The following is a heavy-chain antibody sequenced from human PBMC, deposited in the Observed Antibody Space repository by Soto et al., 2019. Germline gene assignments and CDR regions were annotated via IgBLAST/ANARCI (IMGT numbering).Heavy chain of an antibody. J-gene: IGHJ6*02. CDR3: AKTWGQGYYSFGLDV. V-gene: IGHV4-38-2*01. Sequence: SETLSLTCAVSGYSISSGYYWGWIRQPPGMGLEWIATMHHSGSTYYNPSLKSRVTISLDTSKNQFSLNLRSVTAADTAVYYCAKTWGQGYYSFGLDVWGQGTTVTVSS. D-gene: IGHD3-16*01. CDR2: MHHSGST. CDR1: GYSISSGYY.